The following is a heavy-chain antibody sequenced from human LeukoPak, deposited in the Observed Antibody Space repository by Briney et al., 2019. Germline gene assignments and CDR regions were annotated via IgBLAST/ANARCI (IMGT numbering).Heavy chain of an antibody. CDR3: TREPGFDSSGYLNWFDP. CDR1: GGSISSYY. CDR2: ISYSGST. D-gene: IGHD3-22*01. V-gene: IGHV4-59*01. Sequence: SETLSLTCTVSGGSISSYYWSWIRQPPGKGLEWIACISYSGSTKYNPSLKSRVTISVDTSKNQLSLKLSSVTAADTAVYYCTREPGFDSSGYLNWFDPWGQGTLVTVSS. J-gene: IGHJ5*02.